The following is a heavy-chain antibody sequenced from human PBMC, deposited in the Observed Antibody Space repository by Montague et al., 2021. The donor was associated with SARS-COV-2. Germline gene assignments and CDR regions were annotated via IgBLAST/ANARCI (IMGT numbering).Heavy chain of an antibody. Sequence: PALVKPTQTLTLTCTFSGFSLSTSGMCVSWIRQPPGKALEWLARIDWDDDKYYSTSLKTRLTISKDTSKNQLVLTMTNMDPVDTATYYCARTYYDILTGRDYGMDVWGQGTTVTVSS. D-gene: IGHD3-9*01. CDR3: ARTYYDILTGRDYGMDV. CDR2: IDWDDDK. CDR1: GFSLSTSGMC. J-gene: IGHJ6*02. V-gene: IGHV2-70*11.